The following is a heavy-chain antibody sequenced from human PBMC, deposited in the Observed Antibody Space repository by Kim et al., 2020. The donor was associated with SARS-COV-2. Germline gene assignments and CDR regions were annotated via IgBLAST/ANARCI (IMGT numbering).Heavy chain of an antibody. CDR3: ATGRVRGVVGWFDP. J-gene: IGHJ5*02. V-gene: IGHV1-24*01. Sequence: APKFQGRVTMTEDTSTDTAYMELSSLRSEDTAVYYCATGRVRGVVGWFDPWGQGTLVTVSS. D-gene: IGHD3-10*01.